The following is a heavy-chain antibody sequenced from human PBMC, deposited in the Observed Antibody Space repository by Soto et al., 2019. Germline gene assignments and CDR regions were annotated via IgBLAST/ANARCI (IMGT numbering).Heavy chain of an antibody. CDR2: IWYDGSNK. J-gene: IGHJ4*02. D-gene: IGHD2-15*01. CDR3: ARDYCSGGSCLYFDY. Sequence: GGSLRLSCAASGFTFSSYGMHWVRQAPGKGLEWVAVIWYDGSNKYYADSVKGRFTISRDNSKNTLYLQMNSLRAEDTAVYYCARDYCSGGSCLYFDYWGQGTLVTVSS. CDR1: GFTFSSYG. V-gene: IGHV3-33*01.